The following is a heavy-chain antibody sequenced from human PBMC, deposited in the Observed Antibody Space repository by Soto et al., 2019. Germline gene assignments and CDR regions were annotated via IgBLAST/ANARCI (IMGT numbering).Heavy chain of an antibody. J-gene: IGHJ6*02. Sequence: GGSLRLSCAASGFTFSTYWMNWVRQAPGKGLEWVANIKQDGSEKYYVDSVKGRFAISRDNAKDSLFLQMNNLRAEDTAVYYCVRDWSTFWGMDVWGQGXTLTVYS. CDR1: GFTFSTYW. V-gene: IGHV3-7*01. CDR2: IKQDGSEK. CDR3: VRDWSTFWGMDV.